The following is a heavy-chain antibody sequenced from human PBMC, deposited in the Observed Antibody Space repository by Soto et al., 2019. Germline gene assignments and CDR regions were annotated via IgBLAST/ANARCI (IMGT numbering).Heavy chain of an antibody. J-gene: IGHJ4*02. V-gene: IGHV3-30*18. Sequence: ERSLRLTCVASGFTFSSYGMHWVRQAPGKGLEWVAVISYDGSNKYYADSVKGRFTISRDNSKNTLYLQMNSLRAEDTAVYYCAKDWLDGYNYFDYWGQGTLVTVSS. CDR2: ISYDGSNK. CDR3: AKDWLDGYNYFDY. CDR1: GFTFSSYG. D-gene: IGHD5-12*01.